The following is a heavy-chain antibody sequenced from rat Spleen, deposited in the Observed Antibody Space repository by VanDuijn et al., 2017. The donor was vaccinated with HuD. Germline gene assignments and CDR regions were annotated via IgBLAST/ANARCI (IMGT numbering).Heavy chain of an antibody. CDR1: GFTFSDYN. J-gene: IGHJ2*01. D-gene: IGHD1-12*02. V-gene: IGHV5S10*01. CDR3: TTDTFYDGTYYPGGFDY. Sequence: EVQLVESDGGLFQPGRSLKLSCAASGFTFSDYNMAWVRQVPTEGLEWVATINYDGSTVHYRDSVKGRFTISRDNAKSTLYLQLDSLRSEDTATYYCTTDTFYDGTYYPGGFDYWGQGVMVTVSS. CDR2: INYDGSTV.